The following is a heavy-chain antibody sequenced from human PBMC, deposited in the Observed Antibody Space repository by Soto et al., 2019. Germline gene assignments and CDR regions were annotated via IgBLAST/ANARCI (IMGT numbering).Heavy chain of an antibody. J-gene: IGHJ4*02. CDR2: IKQDGSEK. CDR3: ASDPRACSGGSCY. Sequence: GGSLRLSCAVSGFTFSSYWMSWVRQAPGKGLECVANIKQDGSEKYYVDSVKGRFTISRDNAKKSLYLQMNSLRAEDTAVYYCASDPRACSGGSCYWGQGTLVTVPS. V-gene: IGHV3-7*01. D-gene: IGHD2-15*01. CDR1: GFTFSSYW.